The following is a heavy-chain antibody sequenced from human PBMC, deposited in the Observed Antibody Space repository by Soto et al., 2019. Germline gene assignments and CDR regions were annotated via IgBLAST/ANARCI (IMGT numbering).Heavy chain of an antibody. Sequence: GASVKVSCKASGYTFTSYAMHWVRQAPGQRLEWMGWINAGNGNTKYSQKFQGRVTITRDTSASTAYMELSSLRSEDTAVYYCARSSVVVTALDYWSQGTLVTVSS. D-gene: IGHD2-21*02. V-gene: IGHV1-3*01. J-gene: IGHJ4*02. CDR3: ARSSVVVTALDY. CDR2: INAGNGNT. CDR1: GYTFTSYA.